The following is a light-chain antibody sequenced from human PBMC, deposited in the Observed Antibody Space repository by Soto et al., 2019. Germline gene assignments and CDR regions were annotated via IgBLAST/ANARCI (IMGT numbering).Light chain of an antibody. J-gene: IGKJ5*01. CDR2: GAS. CDR1: QSVRSN. CDR3: QQYGSSRIT. Sequence: EIIMTQSPATLSVSPGERATLSCRASQSVRSNLAWYQQKLGQAPRLLIYGASTRATGIPARFSGSGSGTEFTLTISRLEPEDFAAYYCQQYGSSRITFGQGTRLEIK. V-gene: IGKV3-15*01.